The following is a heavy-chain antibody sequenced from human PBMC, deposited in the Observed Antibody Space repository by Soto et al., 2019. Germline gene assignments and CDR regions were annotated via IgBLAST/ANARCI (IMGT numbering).Heavy chain of an antibody. V-gene: IGHV4-4*02. Sequence: SETLSLTCDVSSGSRSSSKWWTWVRQSPVKGLEWIGKVDQNGITNYNPSLEGRVTISKDESKNQWFLNPTSVTAADTAMYHCVGMNRDYCHPGMDVRGPGTTVT. CDR2: VDQNGIT. J-gene: IGHJ6*02. CDR3: VGMNRDYCHPGMDV. CDR1: SGSRSSSKW.